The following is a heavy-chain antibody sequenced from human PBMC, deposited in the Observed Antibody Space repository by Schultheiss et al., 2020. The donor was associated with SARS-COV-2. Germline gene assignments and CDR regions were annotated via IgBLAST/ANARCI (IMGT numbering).Heavy chain of an antibody. CDR2: IYHTGDT. J-gene: IGHJ4*02. V-gene: IGHV4-59*01. CDR1: GGSISSYY. D-gene: IGHD3-22*01. CDR3: ARNYDSSGYYPVAFDY. Sequence: SQTLSLTCTVSGGSISSYYWSWIRQPPGKGLEWIGEIYHTGDTNYNPSLKSRVTISIDTSKNQFSLKLSSVTAADTAVYYCARNYDSSGYYPVAFDYWGQGTLVTVSS.